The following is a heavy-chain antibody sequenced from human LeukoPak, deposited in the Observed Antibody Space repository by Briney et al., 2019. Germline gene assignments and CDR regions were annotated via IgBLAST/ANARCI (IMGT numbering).Heavy chain of an antibody. CDR1: GYTFSSYG. CDR2: ISVYNGNT. Sequence: ASVKVSCKASGYTFSSYGISWVRQAPGQGLEWMGWISVYNGNTDYAQKLQGRVTMTTDTSTSTAYMELRSLISDDTAVYYCARDVARGYTYGHLQDHWGQGTLVTVSS. CDR3: ARDVARGYTYGHLQDH. V-gene: IGHV1-18*01. D-gene: IGHD5-18*01. J-gene: IGHJ4*02.